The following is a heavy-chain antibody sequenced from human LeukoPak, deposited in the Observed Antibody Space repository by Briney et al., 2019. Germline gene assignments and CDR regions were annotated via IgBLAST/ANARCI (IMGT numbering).Heavy chain of an antibody. CDR1: GYTFTGYY. D-gene: IGHD2-15*01. CDR3: ARVRYCSGGSCYYSYFDY. V-gene: IGHV1-2*02. Sequence: ASVKVSCKASGYTFTGYYMHWVRQAPGQGLEWMGWINRNSGGTNYAQKFQGRVTMTRDTSISTAYMELSRPRSDDTAVYYCARVRYCSGGSCYYSYFDYWGQGTLVTVSS. CDR2: INRNSGGT. J-gene: IGHJ4*02.